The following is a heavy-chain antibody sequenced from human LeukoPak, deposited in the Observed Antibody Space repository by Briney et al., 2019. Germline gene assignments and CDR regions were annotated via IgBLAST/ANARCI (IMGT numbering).Heavy chain of an antibody. J-gene: IGHJ6*02. CDR2: INHSGST. CDR3: ARGGRGYSYGLGSYYYYGMDV. D-gene: IGHD5-18*01. V-gene: IGHV4-34*01. CDR1: GGSFSGYY. Sequence: SETLSLTCAVSGGSFSGYYWSWVRQPPGRGLEWIGEINHSGSTNYNTSLKSGVTISLDTPQNQFSLKLRAVTAADTAVYDCARGGRGYSYGLGSYYYYGMDVWGQGTTVTVSS.